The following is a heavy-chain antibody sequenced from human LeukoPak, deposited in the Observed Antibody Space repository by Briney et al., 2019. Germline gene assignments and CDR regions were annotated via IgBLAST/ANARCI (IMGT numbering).Heavy chain of an antibody. J-gene: IGHJ3*02. CDR1: GYTFSSYD. D-gene: IGHD3-3*01. Sequence: GASVKVSCTASGYTFSSYDINWVRQAAGQGLEWMGWMNPNSGNTGYAQKFQGRVTMTRNTSISTAYMELSSLRSDDTAVYYCARVGGGDTGSAFDIWGQGTMVTVSS. V-gene: IGHV1-8*01. CDR3: ARVGGGDTGSAFDI. CDR2: MNPNSGNT.